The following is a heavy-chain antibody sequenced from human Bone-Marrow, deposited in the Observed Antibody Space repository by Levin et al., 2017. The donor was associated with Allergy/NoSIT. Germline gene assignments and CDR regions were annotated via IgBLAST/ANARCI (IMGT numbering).Heavy chain of an antibody. CDR1: GLSISGSNFY. D-gene: IGHD1-26*01. CDR2: IYFRGTT. Sequence: SETLSLTCNVSGLSISGSNFYWAWIRQPPGKGLEWIGNIYFRGTTYYNPSLKGRVTVSVDTSENHFSQKLNSVTAADTAVYYCATVASGSYSDCWGQGTLVTVSS. J-gene: IGHJ4*02. V-gene: IGHV4-39*07. CDR3: ATVASGSYSDC.